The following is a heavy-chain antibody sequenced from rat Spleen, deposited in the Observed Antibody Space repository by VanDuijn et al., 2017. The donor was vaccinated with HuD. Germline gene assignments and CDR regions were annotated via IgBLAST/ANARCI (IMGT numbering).Heavy chain of an antibody. D-gene: IGHD1-9*01. J-gene: IGHJ2*01. CDR1: GFTFNNYW. CDR3: ARRHYGYTDCFDY. V-gene: IGHV5-31*01. Sequence: EVQLVESGGGLVQPGRSLKLSCVASGFTFNNYWMSWIRQAPGRGLEWVASITNSGGSTYYRDSVKGRFTISRDNAKSTLCLQMDSLRSEDAATYYCARRHYGYTDCFDYWGQGVMVTVSA. CDR2: ITNSGGST.